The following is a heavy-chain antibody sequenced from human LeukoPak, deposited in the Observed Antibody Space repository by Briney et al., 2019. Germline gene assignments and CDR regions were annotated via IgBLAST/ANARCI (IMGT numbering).Heavy chain of an antibody. CDR1: GGSMSGYY. V-gene: IGHV4-59*01. Sequence: KSSETLSLTCTVSGGSMSGYYWSWIRQPPGKGLEWIGYIYYSGSTIYNPSLKSRVTISVDTSKNQFSLKLSSVTAADTAVYYCARGRGYSGSLEYWGQGTLVTVSS. D-gene: IGHD5-12*01. J-gene: IGHJ4*02. CDR2: IYYSGST. CDR3: ARGRGYSGSLEY.